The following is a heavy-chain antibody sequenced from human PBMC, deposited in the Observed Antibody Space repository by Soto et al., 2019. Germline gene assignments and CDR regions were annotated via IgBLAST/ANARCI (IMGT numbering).Heavy chain of an antibody. Sequence: GASVKVSCKASGYTFTSYYMHWVRQAPGQGLEWMGIINPSGGSTSYAQKFQGRVTMTRDTSTSTVYMELSSLRSEDTAVYYCARGVGTKYYYDSSGYYGYFDYWGQGTLVTVSS. CDR3: ARGVGTKYYYDSSGYYGYFDY. D-gene: IGHD3-22*01. V-gene: IGHV1-46*01. CDR1: GYTFTSYY. CDR2: INPSGGST. J-gene: IGHJ4*02.